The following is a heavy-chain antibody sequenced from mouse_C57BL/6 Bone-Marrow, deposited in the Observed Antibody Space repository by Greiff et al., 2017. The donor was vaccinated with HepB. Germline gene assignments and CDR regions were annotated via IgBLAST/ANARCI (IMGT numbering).Heavy chain of an antibody. J-gene: IGHJ2*01. CDR2: INYDGSST. CDR3: ARDGGYYLDY. D-gene: IGHD1-1*02. CDR1: GFTFSDYY. Sequence: EVKLMESEGGLVQPGSSMKLSCTASGFTFSDYYMAWVRQVPEKGLEWVANINYDGSSTYYLDSLKSRFIISRDNAKNMLYLQMSSLKSEDTATYYCARDGGYYLDYWGQGTTLTVSS. V-gene: IGHV5-16*01.